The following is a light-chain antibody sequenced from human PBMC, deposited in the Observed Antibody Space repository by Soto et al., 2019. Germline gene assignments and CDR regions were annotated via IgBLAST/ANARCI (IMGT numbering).Light chain of an antibody. CDR2: DAS. CDR1: QSISRW. V-gene: IGKV1-5*01. CDR3: QQYNSYSYT. J-gene: IGKJ2*01. Sequence: DIQMTQSPSTLSASVGDRVTITCRASQSISRWLAWSQQKPGKAPNLLIFDASTLESGVPSRFSGSGSGTEFTLTISSLQPDDFATYDCQQYNSYSYTFGQGTKLEIK.